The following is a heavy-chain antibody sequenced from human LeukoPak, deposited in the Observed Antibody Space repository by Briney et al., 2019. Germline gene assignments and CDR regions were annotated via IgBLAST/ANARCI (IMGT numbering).Heavy chain of an antibody. CDR1: GFTFSNAW. CDR3: TTKVVGYGDYVLYYYYGMDV. CDR2: IRRKTDGGTT. Sequence: KTGGSLRLSCAASGFTFSNAWMSWVRQAPGKGLEWVGRIRRKTDGGTTDYAAPVKGRFTISRDDSKNTLYLQMNSLKTEDTAVYYCTTKVVGYGDYVLYYYYGMDVWGQGTTVTVSS. D-gene: IGHD4-17*01. V-gene: IGHV3-15*01. J-gene: IGHJ6*02.